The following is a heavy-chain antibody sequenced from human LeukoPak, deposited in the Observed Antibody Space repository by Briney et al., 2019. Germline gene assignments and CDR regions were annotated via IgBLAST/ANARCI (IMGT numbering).Heavy chain of an antibody. CDR1: GYTFTGYY. V-gene: IGHV1-2*02. CDR2: INPNSGGT. Sequence: GASVKVSRKASGYTFTGYYMHWVRQAPGQGLEWMGWINPNSGGTNYAQKFQGRVTMTRDTSISTAYMELSRLRSDDTAVYYCARGISRDGYNLRYWGQGTLVTVSS. D-gene: IGHD5-24*01. J-gene: IGHJ4*02. CDR3: ARGISRDGYNLRY.